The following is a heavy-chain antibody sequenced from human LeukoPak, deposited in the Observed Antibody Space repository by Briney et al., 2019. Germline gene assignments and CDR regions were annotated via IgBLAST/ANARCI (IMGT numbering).Heavy chain of an antibody. CDR1: RYTFTSYA. V-gene: IGHV1-3*01. CDR2: INAGNGNT. D-gene: IGHD6-13*01. Sequence: ASVKVSCKASRYTFTSYAMHWVRQAPGQRLEGMGWINAGNGNTKYSQKFQGRVTITRVTSASTAYMELSSLRSEDTAVYYCARESSWLKWLGYWGQGTLVTVSS. J-gene: IGHJ4*02. CDR3: ARESSWLKWLGY.